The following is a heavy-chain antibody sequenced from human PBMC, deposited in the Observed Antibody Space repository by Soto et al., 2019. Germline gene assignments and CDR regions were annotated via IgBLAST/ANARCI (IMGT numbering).Heavy chain of an antibody. CDR1: GYSFTSYW. Sequence: EVQLVQSGAEVKKPGESLRISCKGSGYSFTSYWISWVRQMPGKGLEWMGRIDPSDSYTNYSPSFQGHVTISADKSISTAYLQWSSLKASDTAMYYCARGGRGGLLHSYYYYGMDVWGQGTTVTVSS. V-gene: IGHV5-10-1*03. D-gene: IGHD2-15*01. CDR2: IDPSDSYT. J-gene: IGHJ6*02. CDR3: ARGGRGGLLHSYYYYGMDV.